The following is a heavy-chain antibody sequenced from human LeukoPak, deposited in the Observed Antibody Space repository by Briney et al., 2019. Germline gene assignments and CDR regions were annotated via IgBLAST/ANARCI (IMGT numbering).Heavy chain of an antibody. J-gene: IGHJ4*02. Sequence: GRSLRLSCAASGFTFSSYGMHWVRQAPGKGLEWVAVISYDGSNKYYADSVKGRFTISRDNSKNTLYLQMNSLRAEDTAVYYCAKDTYGSGSYSFFDYWGQGTLVTVSS. D-gene: IGHD3-10*01. V-gene: IGHV3-30*18. CDR3: AKDTYGSGSYSFFDY. CDR1: GFTFSSYG. CDR2: ISYDGSNK.